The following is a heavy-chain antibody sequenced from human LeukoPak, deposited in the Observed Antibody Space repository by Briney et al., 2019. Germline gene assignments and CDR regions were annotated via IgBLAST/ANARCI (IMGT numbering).Heavy chain of an antibody. CDR3: ARPDYYGSGSSYGMDV. J-gene: IGHJ6*02. CDR2: MYYSGST. D-gene: IGHD3-10*01. CDR1: GGSISSYY. V-gene: IGHV4-59*01. Sequence: PSETLSLTRTVSGGSISSYYWSWIRQPPGKGLEWIGYMYYSGSTNYKPSLKSRVTISVDTSKNQFSLKLSSVTAADTAVYYCARPDYYGSGSSYGMDVWGQGTTVTVSS.